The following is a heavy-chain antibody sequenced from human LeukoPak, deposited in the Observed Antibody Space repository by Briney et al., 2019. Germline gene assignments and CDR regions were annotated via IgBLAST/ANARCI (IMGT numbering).Heavy chain of an antibody. CDR1: GFTFSSYG. CDR3: AKGHGSGSYYFDY. J-gene: IGHJ4*02. Sequence: QPGGSLRLSCAASGFTFSSYGMPWVRQAPGKGLEWVAFIRYDGSNKYYADSVRGRFTISRDNSKNTLYLQMNSLRAEDTAVYYCAKGHGSGSYYFDYWGQGTLVTVSS. V-gene: IGHV3-30*02. D-gene: IGHD3-10*01. CDR2: IRYDGSNK.